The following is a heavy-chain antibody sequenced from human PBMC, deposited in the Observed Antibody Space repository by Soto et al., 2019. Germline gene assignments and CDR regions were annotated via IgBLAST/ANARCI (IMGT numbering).Heavy chain of an antibody. CDR2: MSPESGNT. CDR3: TPLGIYDSSGYHWDY. CDR1: GYTFTDYD. Sequence: ASVKVSCKASGYTFTDYDINWVRQASGQGLEYMGWMSPESGNTGYAPQFQGRVTMTRNTLYLQMNSLKTEDTAVYYCTPLGIYDSSGYHWDYWGQGTLVTVSS. V-gene: IGHV1-8*01. J-gene: IGHJ4*02. D-gene: IGHD3-22*01.